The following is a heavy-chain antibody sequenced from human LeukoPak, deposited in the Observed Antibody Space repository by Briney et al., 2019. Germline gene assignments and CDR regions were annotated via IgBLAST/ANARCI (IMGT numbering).Heavy chain of an antibody. CDR3: ARVGIEQWLASYYFDY. J-gene: IGHJ4*02. V-gene: IGHV1-3*01. D-gene: IGHD6-19*01. Sequence: ASVKVSCKASGYTFNSYAMHWVRQAPGQRLEWMGWINAGNGNTKYSQKFQGRVTITRDTSASTAYMERSSLRSEDTAVYYCARVGIEQWLASYYFDYWGQGTLVTVSS. CDR2: INAGNGNT. CDR1: GYTFNSYA.